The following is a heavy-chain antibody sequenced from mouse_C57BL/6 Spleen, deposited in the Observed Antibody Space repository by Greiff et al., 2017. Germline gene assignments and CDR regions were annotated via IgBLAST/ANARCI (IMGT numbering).Heavy chain of an antibody. Sequence: QVQLQQPGAELVKPGASVKLSCKASGYTFTSYWMPWVKQRPGQGLEWIGMIHPNSGSTNYNEKFKSKATLTVDKSSSTAYMQLSSLTSEDSADYCCARRLGGFAYWGQGTLVTVSA. V-gene: IGHV1-64*01. CDR1: GYTFTSYW. J-gene: IGHJ3*01. CDR2: IHPNSGST. CDR3: ARRLGGFAY.